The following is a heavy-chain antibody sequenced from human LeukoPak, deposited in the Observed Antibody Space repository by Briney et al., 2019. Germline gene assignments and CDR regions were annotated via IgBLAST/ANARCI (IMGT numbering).Heavy chain of an antibody. V-gene: IGHV3-9*01. Sequence: QPGRSLRLSCAASGFIFDDFAMHWVRQAPGKGLEWVSSISWDSGSRVYADSVKGRFTVSRDNAKNSLHLQMDSLTPDDTALYYCIKDLRLDLHLDTFEFWGQGTMVAASS. D-gene: IGHD1-1*01. CDR2: ISWDSGSR. J-gene: IGHJ3*01. CDR1: GFIFDDFA. CDR3: IKDLRLDLHLDTFEF.